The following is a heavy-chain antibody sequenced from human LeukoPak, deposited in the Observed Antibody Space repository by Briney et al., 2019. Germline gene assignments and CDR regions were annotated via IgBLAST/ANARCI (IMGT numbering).Heavy chain of an antibody. Sequence: RGSLRLSCAASGFTFSSYWMSWVRQAPGKGLEWVANIKQDGSEKYYVDSVKGRFTISRDNAKNSLYLQMNSLRAEDTAVYYCARDYDILTEGDYYYYYMDVWGKGTTVTVSS. D-gene: IGHD3-9*01. V-gene: IGHV3-7*01. J-gene: IGHJ6*03. CDR2: IKQDGSEK. CDR1: GFTFSSYW. CDR3: ARDYDILTEGDYYYYYMDV.